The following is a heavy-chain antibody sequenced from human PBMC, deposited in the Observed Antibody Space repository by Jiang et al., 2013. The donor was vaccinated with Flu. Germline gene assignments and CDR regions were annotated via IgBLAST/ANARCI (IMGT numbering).Heavy chain of an antibody. Sequence: KASGYTFTSYAMNWVRQAPGQGLEWMGWINTNTGNPTYAQGFTGRFVFSLDTSVSTAYLQISSLKAEDTAVYYCAERYSSGWYRAGWFDPWGQGTLVTVSS. CDR3: AERYSSGWYRAGWFDP. J-gene: IGHJ5*02. D-gene: IGHD6-19*01. V-gene: IGHV7-4-1*02. CDR1: GYTFTSYA. CDR2: INTNTGNP.